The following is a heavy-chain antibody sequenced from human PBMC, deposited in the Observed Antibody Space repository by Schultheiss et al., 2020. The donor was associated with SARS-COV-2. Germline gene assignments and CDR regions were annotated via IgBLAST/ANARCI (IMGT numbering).Heavy chain of an antibody. CDR2: IYYSGST. CDR1: GGSVSSGSYY. V-gene: IGHV4-61*01. CDR3: ARHNHDYGDLHYFDY. D-gene: IGHD4-17*01. Sequence: SETLSLTCTVSGGSVSSGSYYWSWIRQPPGKGLEWIGYIYYSGSTNYNPSLKSRVTISVDKSKNQFSLKLSSVTAADTAVYYCARHNHDYGDLHYFDYWGQGTLVTVSS. J-gene: IGHJ4*02.